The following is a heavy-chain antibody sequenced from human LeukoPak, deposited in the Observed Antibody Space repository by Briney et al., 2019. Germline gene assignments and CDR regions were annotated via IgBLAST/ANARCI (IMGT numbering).Heavy chain of an antibody. Sequence: GGSLRLSCAASGFTFSSYAMHWVRQAPGKGLEWVSYISSSGSTIYYADSVKGRFTISRDNAKNSLYLQMNSLRAEDTAVYYCARVGYCSGGSCYAFDYWGQGTLVTVSS. D-gene: IGHD2-15*01. J-gene: IGHJ4*02. V-gene: IGHV3-48*04. CDR3: ARVGYCSGGSCYAFDY. CDR1: GFTFSSYA. CDR2: ISSSGSTI.